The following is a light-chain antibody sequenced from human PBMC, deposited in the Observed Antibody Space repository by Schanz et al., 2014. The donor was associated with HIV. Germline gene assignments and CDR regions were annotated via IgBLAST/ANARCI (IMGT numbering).Light chain of an antibody. V-gene: IGKV3-20*01. CDR2: GAS. CDR3: QQYGSSPTT. J-gene: IGKJ1*01. CDR1: QSVSSSD. Sequence: EIVLTQSPGTLSLSPGERAALSCRASQSVSSSDLAWYQQKPGQAPRLLIYGASSRATGIPDRFSGSGSGTDFTLTISRLEPEDFAVYYCQQYGSSPTTFGRGTKVEIK.